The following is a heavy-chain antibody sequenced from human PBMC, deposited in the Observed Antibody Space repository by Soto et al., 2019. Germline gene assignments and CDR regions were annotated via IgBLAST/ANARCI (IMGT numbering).Heavy chain of an antibody. CDR2: IRRHTSVT. V-gene: IGHV3-48*01. CDR3: ARAINSIFGVVTNRYYYYGMDV. D-gene: IGHD3-3*01. CDR1: GLTLSTSS. Sequence: GGSLRLSCAAFGLTLSTSSMNWVRQAPGRGLEWISYIRRHTSVTAYADSVKGRFTISRDNSKNTLYLQMNSLRAEDTAVYYCARAINSIFGVVTNRYYYYGMDVWGQGTTVTVSS. J-gene: IGHJ6*02.